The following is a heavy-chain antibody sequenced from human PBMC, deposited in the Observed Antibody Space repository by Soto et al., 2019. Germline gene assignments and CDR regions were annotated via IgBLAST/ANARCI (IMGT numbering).Heavy chain of an antibody. J-gene: IGHJ4*02. D-gene: IGHD3-22*01. CDR3: AKDQGKGLLPHY. Sequence: GGSLRLSCAASGFTFSSYGMHWVRQAPGKGLEWVAVISYDGSNKYYADSVKGRFTISRDNSKNTLYLQMNSLRAEDTAVYYCAKDQGKGLLPHYWGQGTLVTVSS. CDR1: GFTFSSYG. V-gene: IGHV3-30*18. CDR2: ISYDGSNK.